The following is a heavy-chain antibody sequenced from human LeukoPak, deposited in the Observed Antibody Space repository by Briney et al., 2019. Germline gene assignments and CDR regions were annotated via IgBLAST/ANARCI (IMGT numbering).Heavy chain of an antibody. Sequence: GGSLRLSCAASGFTFSSYWMSWVRQAPGKGLEWVANIKQDGSEKYYVDSVKGRFTISRDSAKNSLYLQMSSLRAEDTAIYYCAREGWDLNALDIWGQGTMVTVSP. CDR2: IKQDGSEK. D-gene: IGHD1-26*01. CDR3: AREGWDLNALDI. J-gene: IGHJ3*02. CDR1: GFTFSSYW. V-gene: IGHV3-7*01.